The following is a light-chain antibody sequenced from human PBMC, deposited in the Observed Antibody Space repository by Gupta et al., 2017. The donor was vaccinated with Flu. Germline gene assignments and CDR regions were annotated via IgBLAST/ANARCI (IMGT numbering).Light chain of an antibody. V-gene: IGLV2-8*01. Sequence: QSALTQPPSASGSPGQSITISCTGTSSDIGAYKYVSWHQQHAGKAPKLIIYEVTKRPSGVPDRFSGSKSGNTASLTVSVLQAEDEGDYYCSSHTISDTFVFGTGTAFTVL. CDR1: SSDIGAYKY. CDR2: EVT. CDR3: SSHTISDTFV. J-gene: IGLJ1*01.